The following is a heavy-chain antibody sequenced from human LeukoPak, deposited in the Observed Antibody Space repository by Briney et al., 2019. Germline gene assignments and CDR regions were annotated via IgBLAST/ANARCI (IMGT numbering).Heavy chain of an antibody. Sequence: GGSLRLSCAASGFTFSSYWMSWVRQAPGKGLEWVANINQDGSEKYYVDSVKGRFTISRDNAKNSLYLQMNSLRVDDTAIYYCARGMLGTFWYFDLWGRGTLVTVSS. CDR2: INQDGSEK. CDR3: ARGMLGTFWYFDL. J-gene: IGHJ2*01. CDR1: GFTFSSYW. V-gene: IGHV3-7*01. D-gene: IGHD3-10*02.